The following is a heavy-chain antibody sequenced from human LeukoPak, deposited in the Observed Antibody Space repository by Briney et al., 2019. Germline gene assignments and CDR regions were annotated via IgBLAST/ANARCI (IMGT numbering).Heavy chain of an antibody. CDR2: INPNSGGT. CDR3: ARDVNHYGSGSFNSGYYYYYMDV. V-gene: IGHV1-2*02. CDR1: GYTFTGYY. Sequence: ASVKVSCKASGYTFTGYYMHWVRQAPGQGLEWMGWINPNSGGTNYAQKFQGRVTMTRDTSISTAYMELSRLRSDDTAVYYCARDVNHYGSGSFNSGYYYYYMDVWGKGTTVTISS. D-gene: IGHD3-10*01. J-gene: IGHJ6*03.